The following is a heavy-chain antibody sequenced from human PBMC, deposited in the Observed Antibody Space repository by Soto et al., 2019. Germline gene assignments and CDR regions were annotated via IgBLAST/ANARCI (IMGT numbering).Heavy chain of an antibody. J-gene: IGHJ4*02. CDR1: GGSISSYY. V-gene: IGHV4-59*01. D-gene: IGHD5-18*01. CDR2: IYYSGST. CDR3: ARARGGYSYGYYFDY. Sequence: ASETLSLTCTVSGGSISSYYWSWIRQPPGKGLEWIGYIYYSGSTNYNPSLKSRVTISVDTSKNQFSLKLSSVTAADTAVYYCARARGGYSYGYYFDYWGQGTLVTVS.